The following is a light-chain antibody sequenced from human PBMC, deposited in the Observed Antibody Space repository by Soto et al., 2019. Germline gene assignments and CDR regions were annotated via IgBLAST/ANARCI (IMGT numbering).Light chain of an antibody. CDR2: GNS. V-gene: IGLV1-40*01. Sequence: QSVLTQPPSVSGAPGQRVTISCTGSSSSIGAGYAVHWYQQLPGTAPKLLIYGNSNRPSGVPDRFSGSKSGTSASLAITGLQAEDEADYYCQSYDSSLSGLVIFGGGTKLTVL. CDR1: SSSIGAGYA. J-gene: IGLJ2*01. CDR3: QSYDSSLSGLVI.